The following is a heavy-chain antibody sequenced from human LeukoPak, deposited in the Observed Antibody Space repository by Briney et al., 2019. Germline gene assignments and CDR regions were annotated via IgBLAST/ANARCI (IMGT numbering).Heavy chain of an antibody. Sequence: SVRVSCKASGGTFSSYAISWVRQAPGQGGEWMGGIIPIFDTANYAQTFKGRATINADKSTRTAYMGGSSLRSEDTAVYYCARGARFLEWTSPYNWFDPWGQGTLVTVSS. D-gene: IGHD3-3*01. J-gene: IGHJ5*02. CDR1: GGTFSSYA. CDR2: IIPIFDTA. CDR3: ARGARFLEWTSPYNWFDP. V-gene: IGHV1-69*06.